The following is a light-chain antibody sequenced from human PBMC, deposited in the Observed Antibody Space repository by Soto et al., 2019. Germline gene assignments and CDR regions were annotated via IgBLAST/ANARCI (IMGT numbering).Light chain of an antibody. V-gene: IGKV1-39*01. CDR2: AAS. CDR3: QQSPRIPYT. J-gene: IGKJ2*01. CDR1: QTSSTY. Sequence: DIQMTQAPSSLSASVGDRVTITCRARQTSSTYLTWYQQNPGKAPNLLIYAASSVQSGVPTRFNGSGTGADFTSTISRRQPEDVVTYYCQQSPRIPYTFGQGTKLEIK.